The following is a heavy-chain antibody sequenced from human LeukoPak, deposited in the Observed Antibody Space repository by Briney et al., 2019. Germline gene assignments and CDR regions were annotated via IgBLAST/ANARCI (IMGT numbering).Heavy chain of an antibody. CDR2: IKQDGGEK. CDR1: EFTFSSYW. J-gene: IGHJ6*02. CDR3: VPLGGLGYYQYGMDV. Sequence: GGSLRLSCAASEFTFSSYWMSWVRQAPGKGLEWVANIKQDGGEKYYLDSVKGRFTVSRDNAKNSLYLQMNSLRAEDTAVYYCVPLGGLGYYQYGMDVWGRGTTVTVSS. D-gene: IGHD3/OR15-3a*01. V-gene: IGHV3-7*01.